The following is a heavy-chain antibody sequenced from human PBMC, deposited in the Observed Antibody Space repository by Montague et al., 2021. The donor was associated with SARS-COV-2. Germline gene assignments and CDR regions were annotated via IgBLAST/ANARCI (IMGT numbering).Heavy chain of an antibody. D-gene: IGHD3-22*01. V-gene: IGHV3-53*05. CDR2: IYSGGST. J-gene: IGHJ4*02. CDR3: ARDGGWYYDSSGYYYRPHLGGGASYFDS. CDR1: GFTVSSNY. Sequence: SLRLSCAASGFTVSSNYMSWVRQAPGKGLEWVSVIYSGGSTYYADSVKGRFTISSDNSKNTLYLQMNNLRAEDMAVYYCARDGGWYYDSSGYYYRPHLGGGASYFDSWGQGTLVTVSS.